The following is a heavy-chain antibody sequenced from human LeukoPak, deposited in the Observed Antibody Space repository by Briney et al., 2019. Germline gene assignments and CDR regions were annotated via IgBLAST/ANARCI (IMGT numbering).Heavy chain of an antibody. D-gene: IGHD6-6*01. J-gene: IGHJ4*02. CDR2: SNNDGRST. Sequence: GGSLRLSCAASGFSFSSYWMHWVRQAPGKGLVWVSRSNNDGRSTTYMDSVKGRFTISRDNAKNTLYLQMNNLRVEDTAVYYCARGQPSHSSSLDSWGQGTLVTVSS. CDR1: GFSFSSYW. V-gene: IGHV3-74*03. CDR3: ARGQPSHSSSLDS.